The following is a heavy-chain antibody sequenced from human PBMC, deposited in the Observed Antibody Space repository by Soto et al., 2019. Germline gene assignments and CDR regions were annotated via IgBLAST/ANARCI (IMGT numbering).Heavy chain of an antibody. D-gene: IGHD3-9*01. CDR3: ATRRVNYDILTGPRDYYGMDV. CDR2: ISGSGGST. Sequence: EVQLLESGGGLVQPGGSLRLSCAASGFTFSSYAMSWVRQAPGKGLEWVSAISGSGGSTYYADSVKGRFTISRDNSKNTLYLQMNSLRAEDTAVYYCATRRVNYDILTGPRDYYGMDVWGQGTTVTVSS. V-gene: IGHV3-23*01. J-gene: IGHJ6*02. CDR1: GFTFSSYA.